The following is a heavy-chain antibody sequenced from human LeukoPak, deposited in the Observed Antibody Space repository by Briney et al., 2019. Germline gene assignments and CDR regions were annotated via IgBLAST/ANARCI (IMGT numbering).Heavy chain of an antibody. CDR1: GFTFSDYY. CDR3: ARPATHDFWSGYFDY. CDR2: ISSSGSTI. D-gene: IGHD3-3*01. V-gene: IGHV3-11*01. J-gene: IGHJ4*02. Sequence: GGSLRLSCAASGFTFSDYYMSWIRQAPGKGLEWVSYISSSGSTIYYADSVKGRFTISRDNAKNSLYLQMNSLRAEDTAVYYCARPATHDFWSGYFDYWGQGTLVTVSS.